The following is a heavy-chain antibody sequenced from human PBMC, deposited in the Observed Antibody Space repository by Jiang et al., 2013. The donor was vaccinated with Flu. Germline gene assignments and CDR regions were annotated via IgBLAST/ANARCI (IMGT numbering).Heavy chain of an antibody. CDR2: IYYSGST. V-gene: IGHV4-59*08. CDR1: GGSISSYY. J-gene: IGHJ6*04. CDR3: ARSLGNGHYYYGMDV. D-gene: IGHD3-16*01. Sequence: GLVKPSETLSLTCTVSGGSISSYYWSWIRQPPGKGLEWIGYIYYSGSTNYNPSLKSRVTISVDTSKNPFSLKLSSVTAADTAVYYCARSLGNGHYYYGMDVWGKGTTVTVSS.